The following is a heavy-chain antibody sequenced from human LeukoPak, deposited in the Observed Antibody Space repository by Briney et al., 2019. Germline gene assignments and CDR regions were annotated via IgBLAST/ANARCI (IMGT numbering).Heavy chain of an antibody. CDR3: VRDGGAGFDY. V-gene: IGHV3-33*01. Sequence: GGSLRLSCAASGFIFSSYGMHWVRQAPGKGLEWVAVIWYDGSNKYYADSVKGRFTISRDDSKNTLYLQMDSLRAEDTAVYCCVRDGGAGFDYWGQGTLVSVSS. CDR2: IWYDGSNK. D-gene: IGHD1-14*01. J-gene: IGHJ4*02. CDR1: GFIFSSYG.